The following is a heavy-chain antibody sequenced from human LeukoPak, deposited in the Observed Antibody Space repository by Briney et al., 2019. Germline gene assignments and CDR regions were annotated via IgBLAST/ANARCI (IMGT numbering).Heavy chain of an antibody. CDR2: ISSSSDTI. CDR3: ASGMRVGPNI. J-gene: IGHJ4*02. V-gene: IGHV3-48*04. D-gene: IGHD1-26*01. Sequence: PGGSLRLSCAASGFTFSSYAMSWVRQAPGKGLEWVSYISSSSDTIYYADSVRGRFTISRDNAKSSLYLQMYSLTAEDTAVYYCASGMRVGPNIWGQGTLVIVSS. CDR1: GFTFSSYA.